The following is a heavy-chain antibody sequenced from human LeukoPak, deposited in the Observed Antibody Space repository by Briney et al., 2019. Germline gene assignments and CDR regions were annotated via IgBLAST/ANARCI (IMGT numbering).Heavy chain of an antibody. CDR1: GGSISSSSYY. J-gene: IGHJ3*02. CDR2: IYYSGST. CDR3: ARWAISAVGPANDAFDI. D-gene: IGHD1-26*01. Sequence: PSETLSLTCAVSGGSISSSSYYWGWIRQPPGKGLEWIGSIYYSGSTYYNPSLKSRVTISVDTSKNQFSLKLSSVTAADTAVYYCARWAISAVGPANDAFDIWGQGTMVTVSS. V-gene: IGHV4-39*07.